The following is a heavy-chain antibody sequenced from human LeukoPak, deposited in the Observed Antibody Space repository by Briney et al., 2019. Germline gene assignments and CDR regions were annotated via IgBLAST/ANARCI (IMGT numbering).Heavy chain of an antibody. Sequence: ASVKVSCKASGYTFTGYYLHWVRQAPGQGLEWMGCVNPNSGDTNYAQKFQGSVTMTRDTSISTVYIELSRLRSDDTAVYYCARASGSYWWFDSWGQGTLVTVSS. J-gene: IGHJ5*01. D-gene: IGHD1-26*01. V-gene: IGHV1-2*02. CDR3: ARASGSYWWFDS. CDR1: GYTFTGYY. CDR2: VNPNSGDT.